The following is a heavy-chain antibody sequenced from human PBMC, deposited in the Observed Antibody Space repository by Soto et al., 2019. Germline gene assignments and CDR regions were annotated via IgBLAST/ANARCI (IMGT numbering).Heavy chain of an antibody. J-gene: IGHJ6*02. CDR1: GYTFTGYY. CDR3: AGSGSYEAYYYYGMDV. CDR2: INPNSGGT. V-gene: IGHV1-2*02. D-gene: IGHD1-26*01. Sequence: ASVKVSCKASGYTFTGYYMHWVRQAPGQGLEWMGWINPNSGGTNYAQKFQGRVTMTTDTSTSTAYMELRSLRSDDTAVYYCAGSGSYEAYYYYGMDVWGQGTTVTVSS.